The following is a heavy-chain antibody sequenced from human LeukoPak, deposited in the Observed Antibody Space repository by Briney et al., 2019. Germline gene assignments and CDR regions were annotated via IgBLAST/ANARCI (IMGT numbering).Heavy chain of an antibody. J-gene: IGHJ4*02. Sequence: ASVKVSCKASGYTFTSYGISWVRQAPGQGFEWMGWISAYNGNTNYAQKLQGRVTMTTDTSTSTAYMELRSLRSDDTAVYYCARRGRDGYNLAWYFDYWGQGTLVTVSS. CDR1: GYTFTSYG. D-gene: IGHD5-24*01. CDR2: ISAYNGNT. CDR3: ARRGRDGYNLAWYFDY. V-gene: IGHV1-18*01.